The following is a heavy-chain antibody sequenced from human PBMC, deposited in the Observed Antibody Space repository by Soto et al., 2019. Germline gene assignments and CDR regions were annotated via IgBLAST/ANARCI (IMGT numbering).Heavy chain of an antibody. Sequence: QVQLVESGGGVVQPGRSLRLSCAASGFTFSSYAMHWVRQAPGKGLEWVAVISYDGSNKYYADSVKGRFPISRDNSKNTLYLQVNSLRAEDTAVYYCARAREMATINVAGDWGQGTLVTVSS. CDR3: ARAREMATINVAGD. CDR2: ISYDGSNK. J-gene: IGHJ4*02. D-gene: IGHD5-12*01. CDR1: GFTFSSYA. V-gene: IGHV3-30-3*01.